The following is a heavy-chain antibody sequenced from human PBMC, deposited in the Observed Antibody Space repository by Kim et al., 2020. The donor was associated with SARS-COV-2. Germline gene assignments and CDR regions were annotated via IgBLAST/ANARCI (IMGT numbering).Heavy chain of an antibody. V-gene: IGHV4-30-2*04. CDR3: ARDQAPLWFGDSEGI. D-gene: IGHD3-10*01. Sequence: PSLKSRVTRSVDTSKNQFSLKLSSVTAADTAVYYCARDQAPLWFGDSEGIWGQGTMVTVSS. J-gene: IGHJ3*02.